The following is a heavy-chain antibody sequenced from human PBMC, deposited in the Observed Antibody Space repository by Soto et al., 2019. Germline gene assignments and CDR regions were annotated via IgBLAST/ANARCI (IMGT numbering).Heavy chain of an antibody. CDR3: ARERDGHNPNWFDL. D-gene: IGHD2-8*01. V-gene: IGHV3-53*02. CDR2: IYSGGST. Sequence: EVQVVETGGGLIQPGGSLRLSCAVSGFTVSSNYMSWVRQPPGKGPEWVSDIYSGGSTYYTDSVKGRFTISRDNSKNTLYLQMYSLRAEDTAVYYCARERDGHNPNWFDLWGQGTLVTVSS. J-gene: IGHJ5*02. CDR1: GFTVSSNY.